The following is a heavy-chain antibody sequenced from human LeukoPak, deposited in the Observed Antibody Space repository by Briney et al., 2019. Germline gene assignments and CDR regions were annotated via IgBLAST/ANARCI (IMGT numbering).Heavy chain of an antibody. J-gene: IGHJ4*02. CDR1: GYTFNSYY. Sequence: ASVKVSCKASGYTFNSYYMHWVRQAPGQGLEWMGIINPSGGSTSYAQKFQGRVTMTRDMSTSTVYMELSSLRSEDTAVYYCAKDRGYSSSSPYFDYWGQGTLVTVSS. CDR2: INPSGGST. D-gene: IGHD6-6*01. CDR3: AKDRGYSSSSPYFDY. V-gene: IGHV1-46*02.